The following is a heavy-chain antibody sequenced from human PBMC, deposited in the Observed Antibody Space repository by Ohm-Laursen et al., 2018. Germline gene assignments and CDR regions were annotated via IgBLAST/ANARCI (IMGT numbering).Heavy chain of an antibody. Sequence: SDTLSLTCSVSGGSISSGGYYWSWTRQHPGKGLEWFGHIYSSGGTNYNPSLKSRLSISIDTSKNQFSLKLSSVTAADTAVYYCARANGYSYGAPDYWGQGTLVTVSS. J-gene: IGHJ4*02. CDR2: IYSSGGT. CDR3: ARANGYSYGAPDY. D-gene: IGHD5-18*01. V-gene: IGHV4-31*03. CDR1: GGSISSGGYY.